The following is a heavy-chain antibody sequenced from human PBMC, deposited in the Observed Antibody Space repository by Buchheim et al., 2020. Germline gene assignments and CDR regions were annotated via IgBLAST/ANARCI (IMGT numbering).Heavy chain of an antibody. J-gene: IGHJ4*02. CDR1: GFTFSSYA. Sequence: EVQLLESGGGLVQPGGSLRLSCAASGFTFSSYAMSWVRQAPGKGLEWVSSISSSSSYIYYADSVKGRFTISRDNPKNSLYLQMNSLRAEDTAVYYCARETDGDLGPLESGHLDYWGQGTL. V-gene: IGHV3-21*01. D-gene: IGHD5-24*01. CDR2: ISSSSSYI. CDR3: ARETDGDLGPLESGHLDY.